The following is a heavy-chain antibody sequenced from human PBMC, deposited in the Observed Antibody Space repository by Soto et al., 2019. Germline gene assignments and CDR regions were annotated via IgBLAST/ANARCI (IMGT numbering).Heavy chain of an antibody. V-gene: IGHV1-46*01. CDR3: ARGDIDF. CDR1: GYDFTNYY. CDR2: SHPDGGQT. J-gene: IGHJ4*02. Sequence: QVQLVQSGAEVKKPGASVKVPCKASGYDFTNYYVQWVRQAPGRGLEWMGVSHPDGGQTTYSQRFQERVTMTSDTFTSTIYMELSIRRSEDTAVYYCARGDIDFWCQGALVTVSS.